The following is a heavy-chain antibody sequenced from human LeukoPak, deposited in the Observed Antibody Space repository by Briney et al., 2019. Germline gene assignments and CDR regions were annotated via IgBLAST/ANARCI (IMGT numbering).Heavy chain of an antibody. CDR3: ARSPSIQDYDFWSGYYRGAFDI. J-gene: IGHJ3*02. CDR2: FDPEDGET. Sequence: ASVKVSCKVSGYTLTELSMHWVRQAPGKGLEWMGGFDPEDGETIYAQKFQGRVTMTEDTSTDTAYMELSSLRSEDTAVYYCARSPSIQDYDFWSGYYRGAFDIWGQGTMVTVSS. D-gene: IGHD3-3*01. CDR1: GYTLTELS. V-gene: IGHV1-24*01.